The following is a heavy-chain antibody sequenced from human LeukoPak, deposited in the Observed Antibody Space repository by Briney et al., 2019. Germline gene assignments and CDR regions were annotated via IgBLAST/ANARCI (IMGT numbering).Heavy chain of an antibody. CDR1: GYTFTGYY. D-gene: IGHD3-3*01. J-gene: IGHJ4*02. CDR3: AREPTWGFWSGYFDY. Sequence: ASVKVSCKASGYTFTGYYMHWVRQAPGQGLEWMGWINPNSGGTNYAQKFQGRVTMTRDTSISTAYMELSRLRSDDTAVYYCAREPTWGFWSGYFDYWGQGTLVTVSS. CDR2: INPNSGGT. V-gene: IGHV1-2*02.